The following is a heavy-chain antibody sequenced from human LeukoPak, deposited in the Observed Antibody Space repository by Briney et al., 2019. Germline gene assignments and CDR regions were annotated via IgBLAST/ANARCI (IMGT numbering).Heavy chain of an antibody. V-gene: IGHV4-59*01. J-gene: IGHJ3*02. Sequence: SETLSLTCTVPGGSISSYYWSWIRQPPGKGLEWIGYIYYSGSTNYNPSLKSRVTISVDTSRNQFSLKLSSVTAADTAVYYCARGGEGAFDIWGQGTMVTVSS. CDR2: IYYSGST. CDR1: GGSISSYY. CDR3: ARGGEGAFDI.